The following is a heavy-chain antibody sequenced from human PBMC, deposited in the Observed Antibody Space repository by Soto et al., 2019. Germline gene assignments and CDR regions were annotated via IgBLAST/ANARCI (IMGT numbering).Heavy chain of an antibody. J-gene: IGHJ4*02. D-gene: IGHD3-9*01. V-gene: IGHV3-30*18. CDR3: AKTLVFSQFDY. CDR2: ISYDGSNK. Sequence: PGGSLRLSCAASGFTFSSYGMHWVRQAPGKGLEWVAVISYDGSNKYYADSVKGRFTISRDNSKNTLYLQMNSLRAEDTAVYYCAKTLVFSQFDYWGQGTLVTV. CDR1: GFTFSSYG.